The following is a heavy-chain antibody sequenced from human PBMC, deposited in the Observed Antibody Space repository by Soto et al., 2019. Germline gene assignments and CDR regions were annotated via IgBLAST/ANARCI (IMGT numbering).Heavy chain of an antibody. Sequence: ASVKVSCKASGYTFTSYYMHWVRQAPGQGLEWMGIINPSGGSTSYAQKFQGRVTMTRDTSTSTVYMELSSLRSEDTAVYYCARGGGLRGLGRHFDYWGQGTLVTVSS. D-gene: IGHD5-12*01. CDR3: ARGGGLRGLGRHFDY. CDR2: INPSGGST. V-gene: IGHV1-46*01. J-gene: IGHJ4*02. CDR1: GYTFTSYY.